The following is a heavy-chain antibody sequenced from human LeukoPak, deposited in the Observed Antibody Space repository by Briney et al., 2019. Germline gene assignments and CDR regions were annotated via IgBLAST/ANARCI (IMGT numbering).Heavy chain of an antibody. CDR3: ARDNAWTAMVYYYYYGMDV. Sequence: PGGSLRLSCAASGFTFSDYEMNWVRQAPGKGLEWVSYISSSGSTIYYADSVKGRFTISRDNAKNSLYLQMNSLRAEDTAVYYCARDNAWTAMVYYYYYGMDVWGQGTTVTVSS. V-gene: IGHV3-48*03. CDR2: ISSSGSTI. J-gene: IGHJ6*02. CDR1: GFTFSDYE. D-gene: IGHD5-18*01.